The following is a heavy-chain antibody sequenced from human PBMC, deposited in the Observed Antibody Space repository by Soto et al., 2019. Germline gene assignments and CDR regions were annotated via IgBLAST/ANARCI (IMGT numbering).Heavy chain of an antibody. CDR3: ARDEGRYCSGGSCYLSGLAFDY. D-gene: IGHD2-15*01. V-gene: IGHV1-18*01. CDR1: GYTFTSYG. CDR2: ISAYNGNT. Sequence: GASVKVSCKASGYTFTSYGISWVRQAPGQGLEWMGWISAYNGNTNYAQTLQGRVTMTTDTSTSTAYMELRSLRSDDTAVYYCARDEGRYCSGGSCYLSGLAFDYWGQGTLVTVSS. J-gene: IGHJ4*02.